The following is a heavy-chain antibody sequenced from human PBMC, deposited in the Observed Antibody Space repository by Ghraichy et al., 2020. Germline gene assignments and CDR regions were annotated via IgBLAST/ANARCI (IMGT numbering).Heavy chain of an antibody. Sequence: GESLNISCAASGFTFSSYAMSWVRQAPGKGLEWVSAISGSGGSTYYADSVKGRFTISRDNSKNTLYLQMNSLRAEDTAVYYCAKLHFHDYGDYSRTWGQGTLVTVSS. CDR3: AKLHFHDYGDYSRT. CDR2: ISGSGGST. V-gene: IGHV3-23*01. CDR1: GFTFSSYA. J-gene: IGHJ5*02. D-gene: IGHD4-17*01.